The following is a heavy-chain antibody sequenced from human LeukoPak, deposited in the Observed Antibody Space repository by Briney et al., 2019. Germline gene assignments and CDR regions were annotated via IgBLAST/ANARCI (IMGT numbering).Heavy chain of an antibody. Sequence: SETLSLTCTVSGYSISSSDWWAWIRQSPGRGLEWIGYIYYTGSTYYNPSLKSRATMSVDTSKNQFSLKLSSMTAVDTAVYYCARKYDSGWYDYWGQGTTVIASS. V-gene: IGHV4-28*01. D-gene: IGHD6-19*01. CDR1: GYSISSSDW. CDR2: IYYTGST. J-gene: IGHJ4*03. CDR3: ARKYDSGWYDY.